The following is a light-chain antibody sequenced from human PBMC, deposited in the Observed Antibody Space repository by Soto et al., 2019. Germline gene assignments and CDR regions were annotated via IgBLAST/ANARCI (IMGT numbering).Light chain of an antibody. CDR2: KAS. CDR1: QSISSW. Sequence: DIPMTQSPSTLSASVGDRVTITCRASQSISSWLAWYQQKPGKAPKLLIYKASSLESGVPSRFSGSGSGTEFTLTISSLEPDDFATYFCLQYNSYSRMFGQGTKVEIK. CDR3: LQYNSYSRM. V-gene: IGKV1-5*03. J-gene: IGKJ1*01.